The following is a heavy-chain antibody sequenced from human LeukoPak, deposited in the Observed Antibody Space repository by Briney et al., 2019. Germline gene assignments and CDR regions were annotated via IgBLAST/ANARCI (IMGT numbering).Heavy chain of an antibody. CDR2: IIPIFGTA. CDR1: GGTFSSYA. Sequence: GAPVKVSCKASGGTFSSYAICWVRQAPGQGLEWMGGIIPIFGTANYAQKFQGRVTITADESTSTAYMELSSLRSEDTAVYYCARGSVLGSYFDYWGQGTLVTVSS. D-gene: IGHD1-14*01. CDR3: ARGSVLGSYFDY. J-gene: IGHJ4*02. V-gene: IGHV1-69*13.